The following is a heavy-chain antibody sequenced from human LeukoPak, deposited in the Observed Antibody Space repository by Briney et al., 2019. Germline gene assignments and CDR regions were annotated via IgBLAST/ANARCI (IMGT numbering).Heavy chain of an antibody. D-gene: IGHD3-3*02. J-gene: IGHJ4*02. V-gene: IGHV3-53*01. CDR3: ARDSSSFPNYFDF. Sequence: PGGSLRLSCAASGFTVSSTYMSWVRQAPGQGLEWVSLLYSSGITFYAESVQGRFTISRDNSKNTLYLQMNSLRVEDTAIYYCARDSSSFPNYFDFWGQGTLVTVSS. CDR1: GFTVSSTY. CDR2: LYSSGIT.